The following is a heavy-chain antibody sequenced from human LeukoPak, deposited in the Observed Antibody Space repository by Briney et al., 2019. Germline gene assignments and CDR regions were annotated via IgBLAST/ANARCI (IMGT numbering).Heavy chain of an antibody. CDR1: GYTLTELS. Sequence: ASVKVSCKVSGYTLTELSMHWVRQAPGKGREWMGGFDPEDGETIYAQKFQGRVTMTEDTSTDTVYMELSSLRSEDTAVYYCATDGDYASGGFDPWGQGTLVTVSS. J-gene: IGHJ5*02. CDR2: FDPEDGET. D-gene: IGHD4-17*01. V-gene: IGHV1-24*01. CDR3: ATDGDYASGGFDP.